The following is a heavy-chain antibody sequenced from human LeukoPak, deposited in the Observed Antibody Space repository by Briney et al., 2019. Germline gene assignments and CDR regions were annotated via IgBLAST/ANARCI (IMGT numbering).Heavy chain of an antibody. D-gene: IGHD6-19*01. Sequence: SETLSLTCTVSGGSISSHYWSWIRQPPGKGLEWIGYIYYSGSTNNNPSLKSRVTISVDTSNNQFSLKLRSVTAADTAVYYCASAPYTSGWSVFDYWGQGTLVTVSS. J-gene: IGHJ4*02. CDR2: IYYSGST. V-gene: IGHV4-59*11. CDR1: GGSISSHY. CDR3: ASAPYTSGWSVFDY.